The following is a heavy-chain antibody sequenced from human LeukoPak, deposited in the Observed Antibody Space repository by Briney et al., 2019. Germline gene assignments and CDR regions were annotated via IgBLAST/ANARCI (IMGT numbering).Heavy chain of an antibody. V-gene: IGHV3-30*18. CDR1: GFTFSSYG. CDR2: ISYDGSNK. CDR3: AKDRLRVRYFDWSHMDV. D-gene: IGHD3-9*01. Sequence: GGSLRLSCAASGFTFSSYGMHWVRQAPGKGLEWVAVISYDGSNKYYADSVKGRFTISRDNSKNTLYLQMNSLRAEDTAVYYCAKDRLRVRYFDWSHMDVRGKGTTVTVSS. J-gene: IGHJ6*03.